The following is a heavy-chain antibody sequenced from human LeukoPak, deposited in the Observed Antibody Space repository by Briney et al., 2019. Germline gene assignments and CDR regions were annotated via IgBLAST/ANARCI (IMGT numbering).Heavy chain of an antibody. CDR2: ISGSGCST. CDR3: AKTYCSSTSCYFMYYFDY. J-gene: IGHJ4*02. V-gene: IGHV3-23*01. Sequence: GGSLRLSCAASGFTFSSYAMSWVRQAPGKGLEWVSAISGSGCSTYYADSVKGRFTISRDNSKNTLYLQMNSLRAEDTAVYYCAKTYCSSTSCYFMYYFDYWGQGTLVTVSS. CDR1: GFTFSSYA. D-gene: IGHD2-2*01.